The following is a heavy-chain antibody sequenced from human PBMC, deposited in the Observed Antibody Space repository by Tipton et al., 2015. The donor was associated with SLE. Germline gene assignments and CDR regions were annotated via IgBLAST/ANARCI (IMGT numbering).Heavy chain of an antibody. D-gene: IGHD6-13*01. Sequence: TLSLTCTVSGGSISSSSYYWGWFRQPPGKGLEWFGSIIFSGSTYYNPALKSRVTISVDTSKNQFSLKLSSVTAADTAVYYCARDQAGYSSSWYFDYWGQGTLVTVSS. V-gene: IGHV4-39*07. CDR1: GGSISSSSYY. J-gene: IGHJ4*02. CDR3: ARDQAGYSSSWYFDY. CDR2: IIFSGST.